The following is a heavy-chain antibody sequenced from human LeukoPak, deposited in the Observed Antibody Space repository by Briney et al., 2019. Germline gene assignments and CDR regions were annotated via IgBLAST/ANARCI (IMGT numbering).Heavy chain of an antibody. CDR1: GFAFSNFA. D-gene: IGHD3-9*01. CDR2: ISDSGAST. Sequence: PGGSLRLSCAASGFAFSNFAMAWVRQAPGKGLQWVSGISDSGASTCYADSVKGRFTISRDNSRNMLYLQMNSLRADDTAVYYCARPSSYDILTGYYDYWGQGTLVTVSS. CDR3: ARPSSYDILTGYYDY. V-gene: IGHV3-23*01. J-gene: IGHJ4*02.